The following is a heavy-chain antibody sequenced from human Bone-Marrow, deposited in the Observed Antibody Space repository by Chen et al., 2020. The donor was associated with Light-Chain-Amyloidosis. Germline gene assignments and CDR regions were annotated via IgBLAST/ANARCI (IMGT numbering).Heavy chain of an antibody. J-gene: IGHJ4*02. CDR2: IYPEDSDA. Sequence: EVQLEQSGPEVKKPGESLKSSWKGSGYTFPNYWIGWVRQMPGKGLEWMGVIYPEDSDARYSPSFEGQVTISADKSITTAYLQWRSLKASDTAMYYCARRRDGYNFDYWGQGTLVTVSS. V-gene: IGHV5-51*01. D-gene: IGHD5-12*01. CDR1: GYTFPNYW. CDR3: ARRRDGYNFDY.